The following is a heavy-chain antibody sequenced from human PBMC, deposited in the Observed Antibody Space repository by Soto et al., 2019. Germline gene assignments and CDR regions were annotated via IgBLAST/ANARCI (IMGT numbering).Heavy chain of an antibody. CDR1: GFSVSDYG. CDR2: ISYDGSNT. V-gene: IGHV3-30*18. J-gene: IGHJ6*02. CDR3: AKGAGDRLSLGMDV. Sequence: SGGSLRLSCAASGFSVSDYGMEWDRQAPGKGLEWVALISYDGSNTYYADSVKGRFTISRDNSKDTLFLQMTGLRREDTAVYYCAKGAGDRLSLGMDVWGQGTTVTVSS. D-gene: IGHD1-26*01.